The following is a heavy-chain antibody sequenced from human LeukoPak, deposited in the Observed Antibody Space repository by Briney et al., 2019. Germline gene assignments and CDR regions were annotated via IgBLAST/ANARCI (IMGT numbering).Heavy chain of an antibody. V-gene: IGHV4-61*02. CDR2: IYTSGST. CDR1: GGSISSGSYY. Sequence: SETLSLTCTVSGGSISSGSYYWSWIRQPAGKGLEWIGRIYTSGSTNYNPSLKSRVTISVDTSKNQLSLKLTSVTAADTAVYYCASSGYLMYYMAVWGKGTTVTVSS. J-gene: IGHJ6*03. D-gene: IGHD3-22*01. CDR3: ASSGYLMYYMAV.